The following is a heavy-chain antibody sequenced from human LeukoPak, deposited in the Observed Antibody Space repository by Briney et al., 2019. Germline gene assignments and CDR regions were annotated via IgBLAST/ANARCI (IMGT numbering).Heavy chain of an antibody. CDR3: AELGITMIGGV. CDR2: ISSSSSTI. D-gene: IGHD3-10*02. Sequence: LSGGSLRLSCAASGFIFSSYAMSWVRQAPGKGLEWVSYISSSSSTIYYADSVKGRFTISRDNAKNSLYLQMNSLRAEDTAVYYCAELGITMIGGVWGKGTTVTVSS. J-gene: IGHJ6*04. CDR1: GFIFSSYA. V-gene: IGHV3-48*01.